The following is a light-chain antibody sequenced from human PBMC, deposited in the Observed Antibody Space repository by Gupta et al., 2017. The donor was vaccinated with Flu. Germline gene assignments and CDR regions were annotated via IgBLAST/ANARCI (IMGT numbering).Light chain of an antibody. CDR2: DAS. J-gene: IGKJ1*01. V-gene: IGKV3-11*01. CDR1: QSVSSY. CDR3: QQRSNWPPVT. Sequence: EIVLTQSPATLSLSPGERATLSCRASQSVSSYLAWYQQKPGQAPRLLIYDASNRATGIPARFSGNGSGTDFTLTISSLEPEDFAVYYCQQRSNWPPVTFGQGTKVEIK.